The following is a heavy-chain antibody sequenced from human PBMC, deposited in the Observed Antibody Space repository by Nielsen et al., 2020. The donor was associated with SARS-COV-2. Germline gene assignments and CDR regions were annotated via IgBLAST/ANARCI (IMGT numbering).Heavy chain of an antibody. D-gene: IGHD3-10*01. V-gene: IGHV3-15*01. CDR3: TTGGITMVRGVIQY. CDR2: IKSKVDGGTT. Sequence: GESLKISCAASGFTFSNPWMNWVRQAPGKGLEWVGRIKSKVDGGTTDYAGPVKGRFTISRDDSKNTLYLQMNSLKTEDTAVYYCTTGGITMVRGVIQYWGQGTLVTVSP. J-gene: IGHJ1*01. CDR1: GFTFSNPW.